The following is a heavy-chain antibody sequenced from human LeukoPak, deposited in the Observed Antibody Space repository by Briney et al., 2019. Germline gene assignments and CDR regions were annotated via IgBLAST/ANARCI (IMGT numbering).Heavy chain of an antibody. CDR1: GFTFSSYA. D-gene: IGHD3-16*01. J-gene: IGHJ5*02. CDR3: AKDWRGDHWFDP. Sequence: GGSLRLSCAASGFTFSSYAMHWVRQAPGKGLEWVALISYDGNNKFYADSVKGRFTISRDSSKNMLYLQMNSLRFEDTAVYYCAKDWRGDHWFDPWGQGTLVTVSS. CDR2: ISYDGNNK. V-gene: IGHV3-30-3*01.